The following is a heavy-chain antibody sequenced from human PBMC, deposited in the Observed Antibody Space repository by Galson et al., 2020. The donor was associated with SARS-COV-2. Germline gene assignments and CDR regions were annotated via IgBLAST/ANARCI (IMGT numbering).Heavy chain of an antibody. V-gene: IGHV3-48*03. CDR1: GFPFSAYE. CDR2: ISSTGISV. CDR3: ARVVAAAEEYYFDS. J-gene: IGHJ4*02. Sequence: PGGSLRLSCAASGFPFSAYEMNWVRQAPGKGLEWVSYISSTGISVYNADSVKGRVTVSRDNAKNLLYLEMNSLRPEDTAVYYCARVVAAAEEYYFDSWGQGTLVSVS. D-gene: IGHD6-25*01.